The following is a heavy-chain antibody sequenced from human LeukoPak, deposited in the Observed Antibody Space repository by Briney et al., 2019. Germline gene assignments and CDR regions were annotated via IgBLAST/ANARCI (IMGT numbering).Heavy chain of an antibody. V-gene: IGHV1-46*01. CDR1: GYTFTSNY. Sequence: ASVKVSCKAFGYTFTSNYMHWVRQAPGQGPEWMGVISPSGGSTTYAQKFQGRVTLTRDMSTSTDYLELSNLRSEDTAVYYCARDNSVRDEAWWFNPWGQGPWSPSPQ. CDR3: ARDNSVRDEAWWFNP. CDR2: ISPSGGST. J-gene: IGHJ5*02. D-gene: IGHD5-24*01.